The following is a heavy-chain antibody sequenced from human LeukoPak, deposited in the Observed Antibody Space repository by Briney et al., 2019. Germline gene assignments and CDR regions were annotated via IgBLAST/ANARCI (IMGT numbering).Heavy chain of an antibody. CDR2: ISSSSSYI. V-gene: IGHV3-21*01. CDR1: GFTFSNAW. CDR3: ARPGVIVATLPGY. D-gene: IGHD5-12*01. Sequence: NPGGSLRLSCAASGFTFSNAWMSWVRQAPGKGLEWVSSISSSSSYIYYADSVKGRFTISRDNAKNSLYLQMNSLRAEDTAVYYCARPGVIVATLPGYWGQGTLVTVSS. J-gene: IGHJ4*02.